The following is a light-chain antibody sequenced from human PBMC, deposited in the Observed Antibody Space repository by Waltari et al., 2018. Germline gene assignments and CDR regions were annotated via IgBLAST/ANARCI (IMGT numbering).Light chain of an antibody. CDR2: WAS. CDR1: QSILNVSNTDDC. J-gene: IGKJ4*01. CDR3: QQYFSRPFS. V-gene: IGKV4-1*01. Sequence: DIVMTQSPDSLAVSLGGRATIHCRSIQSILNVSNTDDCLAWYQRKPGQPPKLLIFWASTRESGVPDRFSGGRSGSDFTLTITSLRPEDVALYFCQQYFSRPFSFGGGTKVEIK.